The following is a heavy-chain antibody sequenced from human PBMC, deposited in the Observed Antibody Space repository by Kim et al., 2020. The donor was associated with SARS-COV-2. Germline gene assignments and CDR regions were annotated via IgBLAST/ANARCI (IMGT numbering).Heavy chain of an antibody. Sequence: SETLSLTCTVSGGSVSSSSYYWSWIRQPPGKGLEWMGYIYYSGSTNYNPSLKSRVTISVDTSTNQFSLKLSSVTTADTAVYYCASSPAYMYPKCGWFDPRGQGTLVTVSS. J-gene: IGHJ5*02. D-gene: IGHD3-16*01. CDR3: ASSPAYMYPKCGWFDP. CDR1: GGSVSSSSYY. CDR2: IYYSGST. V-gene: IGHV4-61*01.